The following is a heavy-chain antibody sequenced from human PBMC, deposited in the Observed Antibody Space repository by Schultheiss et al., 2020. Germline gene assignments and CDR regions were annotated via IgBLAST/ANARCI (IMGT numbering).Heavy chain of an antibody. CDR1: GFTFDDYD. CDR3: AKYGSAELRPDY. V-gene: IGHV3-30*18. Sequence: GESLKISCAASGFTFDDYDMHWVRQAPGKGLEWVAVISYDGSNKYYADSVKGRFTISRDNSKHTLSLQMNSLRAEDTAVYYCAKYGSAELRPDYWGQGTLVTVSS. J-gene: IGHJ4*02. D-gene: IGHD1-7*01. CDR2: ISYDGSNK.